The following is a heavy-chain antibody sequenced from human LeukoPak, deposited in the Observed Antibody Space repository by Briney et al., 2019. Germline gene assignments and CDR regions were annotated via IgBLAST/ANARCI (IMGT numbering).Heavy chain of an antibody. Sequence: SETLSLTCAVYGGSFSGYYWSWIRQPPGKGLEWIGEINHSGSTNYNPSLKSRVTISVDTSKNQFSMKLSSVTAADTAVYYCARAIESYYYDSSGYYSGYYFDYWGQGTLVTVSS. CDR3: ARAIESYYYDSSGYYSGYYFDY. CDR1: GGSFSGYY. CDR2: INHSGST. D-gene: IGHD3-22*01. J-gene: IGHJ4*02. V-gene: IGHV4-34*01.